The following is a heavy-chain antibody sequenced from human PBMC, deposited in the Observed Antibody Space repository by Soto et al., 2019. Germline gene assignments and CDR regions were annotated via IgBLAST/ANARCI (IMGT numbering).Heavy chain of an antibody. Sequence: PVGSLRLSCSASGFTFSSYAMHWVRQAPGKGLEYVSAISSNGGSTYYADSVKGRFTISRDNSKNTLYLQMSSLRAEDTAVYYCVALSGGSGWYYFDYWGQGTLVTVSS. D-gene: IGHD6-19*01. J-gene: IGHJ4*02. V-gene: IGHV3-64D*06. CDR3: VALSGGSGWYYFDY. CDR2: ISSNGGST. CDR1: GFTFSSYA.